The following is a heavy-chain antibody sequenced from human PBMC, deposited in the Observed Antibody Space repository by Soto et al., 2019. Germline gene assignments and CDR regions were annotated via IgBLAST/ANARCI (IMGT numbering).Heavy chain of an antibody. CDR2: INHSGST. Sequence: QVQLQQWGAGLLKPSETLSLTCAVYGGSFSGYYWSWVRQPPGKGLEGIGEINHSGSTHYNPSLKLRVPMSVDALNNQLSLNLRSVTATDTAVYYCARGAGPGGYCNSTSCQRGKYYFDYWGQGPLVTVSS. V-gene: IGHV4-34*01. CDR3: ARGAGPGGYCNSTSCQRGKYYFDY. J-gene: IGHJ4*02. D-gene: IGHD2-2*01. CDR1: GGSFSGYY.